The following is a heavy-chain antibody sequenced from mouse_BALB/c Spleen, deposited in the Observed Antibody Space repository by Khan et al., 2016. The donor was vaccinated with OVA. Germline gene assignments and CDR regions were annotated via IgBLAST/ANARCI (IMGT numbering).Heavy chain of an antibody. V-gene: IGHV1S34*01. CDR3: ARRSYRYDGWFAY. CDR2: ISCYNGAT. Sequence: LVKTGASVKISCKASGYSFTGYYMHWVKQSHGKSLEWIGYISCYNGATSYNQKFKGKATFTVDTSSSTAYMQFNSLTSEDSAVYYCARRSYRYDGWFAYWGQGTLVTVSA. D-gene: IGHD2-14*01. J-gene: IGHJ3*01. CDR1: GYSFTGYY.